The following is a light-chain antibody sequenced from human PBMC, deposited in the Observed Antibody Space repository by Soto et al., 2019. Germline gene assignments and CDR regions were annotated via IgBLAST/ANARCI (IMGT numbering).Light chain of an antibody. V-gene: IGLV2-14*01. CDR3: CSYTSSSTLVV. J-gene: IGLJ2*01. CDR1: SSDVGAYNY. Sequence: QSALTQPASVSGSPGQSITISCTGASSDVGAYNYVSWYQQHPGKAPKVMIYEVSNRPSGISDRFSGSKSGNTASLTISGLQAEYEADYYCCSYTSSSTLVVFGGGTKLTVL. CDR2: EVS.